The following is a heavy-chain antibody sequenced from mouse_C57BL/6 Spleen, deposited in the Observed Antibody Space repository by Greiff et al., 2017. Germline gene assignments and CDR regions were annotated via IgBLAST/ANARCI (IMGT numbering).Heavy chain of an antibody. V-gene: IGHV14-4*01. CDR3: TTPRSSGVDY. D-gene: IGHD3-2*02. CDR2: IDPENGDT. CDR1: GFNIKDAY. Sequence: VQLQQSGAELVRPGASVKLSCTASGFNIKDAYMHWVKQRPEQGLEWIGWIDPENGDTEYASKFQGKATITADTSSNTAYLQLSSLTSEDTAVYYYTTPRSSGVDYWGQGTTLTVSS. J-gene: IGHJ2*01.